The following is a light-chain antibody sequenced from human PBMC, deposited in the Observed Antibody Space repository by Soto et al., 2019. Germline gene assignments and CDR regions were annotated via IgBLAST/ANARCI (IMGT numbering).Light chain of an antibody. Sequence: DTVMTQSPVTLSVSPGERATLSCRASQSVGSRLAWYQQKPGQAPRLLIHGAFTRATGIPARFSGSGSGTEFTLTISSLQSEDFAVYYCQQYNNWPWTFGQGTKVDIK. CDR1: QSVGSR. V-gene: IGKV3-15*01. CDR2: GAF. J-gene: IGKJ1*01. CDR3: QQYNNWPWT.